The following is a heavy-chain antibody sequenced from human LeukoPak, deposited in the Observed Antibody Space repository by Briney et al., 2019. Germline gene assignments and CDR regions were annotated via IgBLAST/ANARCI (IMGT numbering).Heavy chain of an antibody. D-gene: IGHD3-16*01. CDR3: TRTFGYYYFYMDV. CDR1: GFTFGDYA. Sequence: GRSLRLSCAASGFTFGDYAMSWVRQAPGKGLEWVGFIRTEAYDGATDYGASVKGRFTISRDDSKNIAYLQMNSLNTEDTAVYYCTRTFGYYYFYMDVWGKGTTVIVSS. CDR2: IRTEAYDGAT. V-gene: IGHV3-49*04. J-gene: IGHJ6*03.